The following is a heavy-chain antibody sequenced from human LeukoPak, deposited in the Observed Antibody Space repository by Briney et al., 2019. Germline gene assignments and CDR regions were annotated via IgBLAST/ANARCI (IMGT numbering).Heavy chain of an antibody. V-gene: IGHV1-2*02. CDR2: INPNSGGT. CDR1: GYTFTGYY. Sequence: GASVKVSCKASGYTFTGYYMHWVRQAPGQGLEWMGWINPNSGGTNYAQKFQGRVTMTRDTSISTAYMELSRLRSDDTAVYYCARFPLSTRITPGEGWWSYYFDYWGQGNLVTVSS. D-gene: IGHD2-15*01. CDR3: ARFPLSTRITPGEGWWSYYFDY. J-gene: IGHJ4*02.